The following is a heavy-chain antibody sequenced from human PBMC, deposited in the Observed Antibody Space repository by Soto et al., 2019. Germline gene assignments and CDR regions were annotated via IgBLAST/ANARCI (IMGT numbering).Heavy chain of an antibody. V-gene: IGHV1-69*12. J-gene: IGHJ6*02. CDR1: GGTFSSSA. CDR2: IIPLFRTP. Sequence: QVQLVQSGAEMKEPGSSVKVSCKTSGGTFSSSAISWLRQAPGQGLEWMGGIIPLFRTPDYAQKFQGRVTIAADESTSTGYMELSSLRSEDTAVYYCARENDRLQLGGNYYYLLDVWGQGTTVPVSS. D-gene: IGHD4-4*01. CDR3: ARENDRLQLGGNYYYLLDV.